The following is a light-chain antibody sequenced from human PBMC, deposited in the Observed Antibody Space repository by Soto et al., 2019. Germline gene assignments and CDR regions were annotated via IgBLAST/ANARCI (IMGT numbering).Light chain of an antibody. CDR3: QQLNNYPRT. CDR2: AAS. J-gene: IGKJ4*01. Sequence: DIQLTQSPSFLSASVGDRVTITCRASQSISSYLAWYQQKPGKAPNLLIYAASTLQSGVPSRFSGSGSGTEFTLTISSLQPEDFAIYHCQQLNNYPRTFGGGTKVEIK. V-gene: IGKV1-9*01. CDR1: QSISSY.